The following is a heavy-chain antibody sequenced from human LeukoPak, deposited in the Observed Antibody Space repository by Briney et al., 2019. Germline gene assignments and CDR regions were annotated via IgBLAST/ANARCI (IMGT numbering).Heavy chain of an antibody. D-gene: IGHD5-18*01. CDR2: INPSGGST. Sequence: GASVKVSCKASGYTFTSYYMHWVRQAPGQGLEWMGIINPSGGSTSYAQKFQGRVTMTRDMSTSTVYMELRSLRSDDTAVYYCAREAVRVDGYSYGLFDYWGQGTLVTVSS. CDR3: AREAVRVDGYSYGLFDY. V-gene: IGHV1-46*01. J-gene: IGHJ4*02. CDR1: GYTFTSYY.